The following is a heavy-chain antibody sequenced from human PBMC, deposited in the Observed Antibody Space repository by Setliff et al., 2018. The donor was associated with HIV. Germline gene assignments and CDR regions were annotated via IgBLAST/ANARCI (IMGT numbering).Heavy chain of an antibody. CDR3: ARGADYYDSSGYRGGGLYYMDV. Sequence: ASVKVSCKASGHTFSSYDINWVRQATGQGLEWMGWMNPNSGGTNYAQKFQGRVTMTRDTSISTAYMELSRLRSDDTAVYYCARGADYYDSSGYRGGGLYYMDVWGKGTTVTVSS. J-gene: IGHJ6*03. V-gene: IGHV1-2*02. D-gene: IGHD3-22*01. CDR1: GHTFSSYD. CDR2: MNPNSGGT.